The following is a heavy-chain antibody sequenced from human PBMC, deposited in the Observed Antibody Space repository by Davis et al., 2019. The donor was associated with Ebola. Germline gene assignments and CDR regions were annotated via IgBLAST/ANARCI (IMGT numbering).Heavy chain of an antibody. CDR1: GFTFSESW. Sequence: PGGSLRLSCAASGFTFSESWMAWVRQAPGKGLEWVANIKPDGTFRDYLAAVRGRFTISRDNAQNSLDLQMNTLRAEDTAVYFCAKHGTSTAIGGQGTLVTVSS. CDR3: AKHGTSTAI. J-gene: IGHJ4*02. D-gene: IGHD2-21*02. V-gene: IGHV3-7*03. CDR2: IKPDGTFR.